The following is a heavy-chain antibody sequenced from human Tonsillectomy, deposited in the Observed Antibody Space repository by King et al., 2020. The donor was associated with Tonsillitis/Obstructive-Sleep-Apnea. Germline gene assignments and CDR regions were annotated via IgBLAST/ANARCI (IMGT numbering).Heavy chain of an antibody. V-gene: IGHV3-7*04. CDR2: MNQDGSET. CDR3: ARDYPPTD. CDR1: GFTFSRFW. J-gene: IGHJ4*02. Sequence: DVQLVESGGGLVQPGGSLRLSCAASGFTFSRFWKSWVRQAPGKGLEWVANMNQDGSETYYVDSVKGRFIISRDNAQNSLYLQMSSLRAEDTAVYYWARDYPPTDWGQGTLVTVSS.